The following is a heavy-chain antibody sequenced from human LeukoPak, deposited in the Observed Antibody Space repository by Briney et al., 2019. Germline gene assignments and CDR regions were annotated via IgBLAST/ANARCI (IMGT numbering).Heavy chain of an antibody. CDR2: ISGDGGQA. CDR1: GFTFHDYA. V-gene: IGHV3-43*02. J-gene: IGHJ5*02. D-gene: IGHD2-2*01. Sequence: GGSLRLSCAASGFTFHDYAMHWVRQTPGKGLEWLSVISGDGGQAYYAETVKGRFTISRDNSIKSLYLQMNGLRTEDTALYYCALEPLGYCSSSSCPRWSDPRGQGTLVTVSS. CDR3: ALEPLGYCSSSSCPRWSDP.